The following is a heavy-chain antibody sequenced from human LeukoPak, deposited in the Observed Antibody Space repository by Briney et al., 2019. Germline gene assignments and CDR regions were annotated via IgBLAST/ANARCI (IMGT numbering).Heavy chain of an antibody. J-gene: IGHJ4*02. Sequence: SETLSLTCAVYGGSFSGYYWSWIRPPPGKGLEWIGEINHSGSTNYNPSLKSRVTISVDTSKNQFSLKLSSVTAADTAVYYCASNALHYDILTGYERVFDYWGQGTLVTVSS. V-gene: IGHV4-34*01. D-gene: IGHD3-9*01. CDR1: GGSFSGYY. CDR2: INHSGST. CDR3: ASNALHYDILTGYERVFDY.